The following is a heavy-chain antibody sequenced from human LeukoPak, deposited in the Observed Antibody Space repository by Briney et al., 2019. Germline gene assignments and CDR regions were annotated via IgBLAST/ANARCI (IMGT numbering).Heavy chain of an antibody. CDR1: GFTFSGSA. Sequence: PGGSPRLSCAAFGFTFSGSAMHWVRQASGKGLEWVGRIRNKPNNSATTYAASVKGRFTISRDDSKNTAYLQMNSLKTEDTAVYYCFTYDNSGYYFKDYWGQGTLVTVSS. CDR2: IRNKPNNSAT. D-gene: IGHD3-22*01. J-gene: IGHJ4*02. CDR3: FTYDNSGYYFKDY. V-gene: IGHV3-73*01.